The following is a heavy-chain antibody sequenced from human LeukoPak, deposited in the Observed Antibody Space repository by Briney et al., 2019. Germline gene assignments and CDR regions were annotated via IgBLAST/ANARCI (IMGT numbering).Heavy chain of an antibody. D-gene: IGHD6-13*01. J-gene: IGHJ4*02. Sequence: GGSLRLSCAASGFTFTNYAMSWVRQAPGKGLEWVSAISGSGGSTYSADSVKGRFTISRDNSKNTLYLQMNSLRAEDTAVYYCARADIAAAGGGPDYWGQGTLVTVSS. CDR3: ARADIAAAGGGPDY. CDR1: GFTFTNYA. CDR2: ISGSGGST. V-gene: IGHV3-23*01.